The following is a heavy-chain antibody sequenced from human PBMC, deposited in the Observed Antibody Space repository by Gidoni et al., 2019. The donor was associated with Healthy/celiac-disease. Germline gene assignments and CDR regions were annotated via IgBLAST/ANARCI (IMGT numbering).Heavy chain of an antibody. D-gene: IGHD3-3*01. CDR3: ARGDAYYDFWSGYDTGWSNWFDT. J-gene: IGHJ5*02. CDR1: GGSISSRDYY. V-gene: IGHV4-30-4*01. CDR2: IYYSGST. Sequence: QLQLQESGPGLVKPSQTLSLTCTVSGGSISSRDYYWSLIRQPPGKGLEWIGYIYYSGSTYDNPSLKSRVTISVDTSKNQFSLKLSSGTAADTAVYYCARGDAYYDFWSGYDTGWSNWFDTWGQGTLVTVSS.